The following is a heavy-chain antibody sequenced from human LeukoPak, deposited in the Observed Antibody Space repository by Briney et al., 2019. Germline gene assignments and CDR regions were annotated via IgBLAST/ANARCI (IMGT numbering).Heavy chain of an antibody. Sequence: SETLSLTCAVYGGSFSGYYWSWIRQPPGKGLEWIGEINHSGSTNYNPSLKSRVTISVDTSKNQFSLKLSSVTAADTAVCYCASSYCSSTSCYQYNWFDPWGQGTLVTVSS. CDR3: ASSYCSSTSCYQYNWFDP. CDR2: INHSGST. J-gene: IGHJ5*02. D-gene: IGHD2-2*01. V-gene: IGHV4-34*01. CDR1: GGSFSGYY.